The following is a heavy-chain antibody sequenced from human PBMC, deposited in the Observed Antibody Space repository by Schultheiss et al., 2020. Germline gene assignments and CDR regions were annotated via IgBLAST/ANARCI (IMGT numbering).Heavy chain of an antibody. V-gene: IGHV1-69*01. CDR1: GGTFSSYA. CDR2: IIPIFGTA. CDR3: ARLTFSAEYCSSTSCYFGAFDI. Sequence: KISCKASGGTFSSYAISWVRQAPGQGLEWMGGIIPIFGTANYAQKFQGRVTITADESTSTAYMELSSLRSEDTAVYYCARLTFSAEYCSSTSCYFGAFDIWGQGTMVTVSS. D-gene: IGHD2-2*01. J-gene: IGHJ3*02.